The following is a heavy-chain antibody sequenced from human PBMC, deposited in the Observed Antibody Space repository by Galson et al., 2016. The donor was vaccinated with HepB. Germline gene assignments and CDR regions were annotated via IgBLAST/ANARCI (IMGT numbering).Heavy chain of an antibody. V-gene: IGHV3-30*18. CDR1: GFTFSSYG. J-gene: IGHJ4*02. Sequence: RLSCAASGFTFSSYGIHWVRQAPGKGLEWVALISLDGTKKHYGDSVKGRFTISRDNSKNTLYLQMNSLRAEDTAVYYCAKQLCGGDCYSRFDHWGQGTLVTVSS. D-gene: IGHD2-21*02. CDR2: ISLDGTKK. CDR3: AKQLCGGDCYSRFDH.